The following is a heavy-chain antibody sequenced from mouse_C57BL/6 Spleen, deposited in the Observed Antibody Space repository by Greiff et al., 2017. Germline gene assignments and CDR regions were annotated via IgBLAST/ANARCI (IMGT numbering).Heavy chain of an antibody. D-gene: IGHD1-1*02. Sequence: QVQLQQPGAELVRPGSSVKLSCQASGYTFTSYWMDWVKQRPGQGLEWIGNIYPSDSETHYNQKFKDKATLTVDKSSSTAYMQLSSLTSEDSAVDYCARSGGFHYFDYWGQGTTLTVSS. J-gene: IGHJ2*01. CDR3: ARSGGFHYFDY. V-gene: IGHV1-61*01. CDR2: IYPSDSET. CDR1: GYTFTSYW.